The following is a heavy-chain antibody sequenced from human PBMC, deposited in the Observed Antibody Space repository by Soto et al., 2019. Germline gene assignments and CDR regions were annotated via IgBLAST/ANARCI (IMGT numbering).Heavy chain of an antibody. CDR1: GYSFSSYW. Sequence: PGESLKISCKGSGYSFSSYWIGWVRQMPGKGLEWMGIIYAADSDTRYSPSFQGQVTISVDMSIKTAYLQWSSLKASDTAIYYCARRHYESSGFYPYYFDNWGQGTQVTVSS. J-gene: IGHJ4*02. D-gene: IGHD3-22*01. CDR3: ARRHYESSGFYPYYFDN. CDR2: IYAADSDT. V-gene: IGHV5-51*01.